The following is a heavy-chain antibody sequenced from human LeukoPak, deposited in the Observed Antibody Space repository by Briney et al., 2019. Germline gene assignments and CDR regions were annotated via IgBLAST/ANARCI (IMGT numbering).Heavy chain of an antibody. CDR2: IYYSGST. V-gene: IGHV4-59*08. CDR1: GGSISSYY. D-gene: IGHD6-19*01. CDR3: TRLTGYSSGWFDC. J-gene: IGHJ4*02. Sequence: SETLYLTCTVSGGSISSYYWSWIRQPPGKGLEWIGYIYYSGSTNYNPSLKSRVTISVDTSKNQFSLKLSSVTAADTAVYYCTRLTGYSSGWFDCWGQGTLVTVSS.